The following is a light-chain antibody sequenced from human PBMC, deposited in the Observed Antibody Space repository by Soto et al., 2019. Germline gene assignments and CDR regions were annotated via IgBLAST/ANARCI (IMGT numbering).Light chain of an antibody. CDR3: QQYATSPLT. J-gene: IGKJ1*01. CDR2: GAS. Sequence: EIVFTQSPGTLSLSPGERATLSCRASQSVSSSYLAWYQQKPGQAPRLLIYGASSRATGIPDRFSGSGSGTDFTLTISRLEPEDVAVYYCQQYATSPLTFGQGTKVDIK. V-gene: IGKV3-20*01. CDR1: QSVSSSY.